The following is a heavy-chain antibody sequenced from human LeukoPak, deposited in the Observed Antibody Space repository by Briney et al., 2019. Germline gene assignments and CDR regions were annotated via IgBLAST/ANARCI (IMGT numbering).Heavy chain of an antibody. J-gene: IGHJ4*02. CDR2: ITTSGGST. Sequence: AGGSLRLSCAASGFTFSSYAMCWVRQAPGKGLEWVSFITTSGGSTSYADSVKGRFTISRDNPRNTLYMQMNSLRDEDTAVYYCAIMHGYYDGSGYWVQWGQGTLVTVSS. CDR1: GFTFSSYA. V-gene: IGHV3-23*01. CDR3: AIMHGYYDGSGYWVQ. D-gene: IGHD3-22*01.